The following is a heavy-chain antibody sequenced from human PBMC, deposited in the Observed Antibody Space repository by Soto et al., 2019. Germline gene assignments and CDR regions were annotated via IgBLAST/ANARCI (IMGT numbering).Heavy chain of an antibody. CDR3: ARDNHDPTRYSGTYYVWFDP. V-gene: IGHV1-18*01. J-gene: IGHJ5*02. D-gene: IGHD1-26*01. CDR2: ISPYNGNT. Sequence: QVQLVQSGAEVKKPGASVKVSCKASGYSFSSYGIIWVRQAPGQGLEWMGWISPYNGNTEYAQKFQGRVTMTTDTSTSTACMELRSLRSDDTAVYYCARDNHDPTRYSGTYYVWFDPWGQGTLVTVSS. CDR1: GYSFSSYG.